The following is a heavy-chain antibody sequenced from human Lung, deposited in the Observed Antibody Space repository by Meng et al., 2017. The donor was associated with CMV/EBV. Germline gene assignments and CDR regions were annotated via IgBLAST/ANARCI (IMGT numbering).Heavy chain of an antibody. CDR3: ARLFHTSLGTNYYYGMDV. D-gene: IGHD3-10*01. V-gene: IGHV1-2*02. CDR1: VYTFTGYN. J-gene: IGHJ6*02. Sequence: XVXVSXXASVYTFTGYNIHWVRQAPGQGLEWMGWINPHSGDTKYAQKFQGRVTLPTDTSINTAYMEVSRLKSDDTAVFFCARLFHTSLGTNYYYGMDVWGLGTXVTVSS. CDR2: INPHSGDT.